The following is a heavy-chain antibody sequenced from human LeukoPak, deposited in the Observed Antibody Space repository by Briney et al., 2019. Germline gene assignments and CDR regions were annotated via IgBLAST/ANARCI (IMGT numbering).Heavy chain of an antibody. CDR1: GFTFSSYG. CDR3: ARDLSYFDY. V-gene: IGHV3-23*01. J-gene: IGHJ4*02. D-gene: IGHD2/OR15-2a*01. CDR2: ISGSGGST. Sequence: GGSLRLSCAASGFTFSSYGMSWVRQAPGKGLEWVSGISGSGGSTYYADSVKGRFTISRDNSKNTLYLQMKSLRVEDTAFYYCARDLSYFDYWGQGTLVTVSS.